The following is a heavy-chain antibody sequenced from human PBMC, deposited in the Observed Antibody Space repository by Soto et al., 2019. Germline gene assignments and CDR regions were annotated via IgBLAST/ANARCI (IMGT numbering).Heavy chain of an antibody. CDR2: ISGTGRST. V-gene: IGHV3-23*01. Sequence: GGSLRLSCEASGFTFSNCAMSWVRQAPGKGLEWVSGISGTGRSTFYADSVKDRFTISRDNSKNTVYLQMSSLRAEDTAVYFCAKGNTSGWYFFDYWGQGTLVTVSS. CDR3: AKGNTSGWYFFDY. J-gene: IGHJ4*02. CDR1: GFTFSNCA. D-gene: IGHD6-19*01.